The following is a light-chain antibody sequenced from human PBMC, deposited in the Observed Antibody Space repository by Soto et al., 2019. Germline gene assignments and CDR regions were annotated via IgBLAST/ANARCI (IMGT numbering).Light chain of an antibody. CDR2: AAS. Sequence: DIQMTQSPSSLSASVGDRVTLTCRASQSINTFLNWYQQKPGKAPQLLIYAASSLRSGVPSRFSGSRSGSDFTHTISNLQPEDFVTFICQQSYSPPYTFGQGTKLEIK. CDR3: QQSYSPPYT. CDR1: QSINTF. V-gene: IGKV1-39*01. J-gene: IGKJ2*01.